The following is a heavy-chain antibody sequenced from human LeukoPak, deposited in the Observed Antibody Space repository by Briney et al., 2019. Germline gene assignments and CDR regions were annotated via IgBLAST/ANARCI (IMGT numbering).Heavy chain of an antibody. CDR1: GFTFSNYG. D-gene: IGHD2-15*01. Sequence: PGGSLRLSCAASGFTFSNYGIHWVRQAPGKGLEWVAFIRYDGSIKYYADSVKGRFTISRDNSKNTLYLQMNSLRAGDTAVYYCARDRGGGHMDVWGKGTTVTISS. CDR3: ARDRGGGHMDV. CDR2: IRYDGSIK. V-gene: IGHV3-30*02. J-gene: IGHJ6*03.